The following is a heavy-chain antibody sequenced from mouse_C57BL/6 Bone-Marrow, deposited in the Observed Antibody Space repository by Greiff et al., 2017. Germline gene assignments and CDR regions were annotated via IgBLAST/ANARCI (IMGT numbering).Heavy chain of an antibody. Sequence: ESGPGLVKPSQSLSLTCSVTGYSITSGYYWIWIRQFPGNQLEWMGSISYDGSNNSNPSLKNRISITPDTSKNPFFLKWNSVDTEVTATDNCARERYGSYSMDYWGQGTSVTVSS. D-gene: IGHD1-1*02. J-gene: IGHJ4*01. CDR3: ARERYGSYSMDY. V-gene: IGHV3-6*01. CDR2: ISYDGSN. CDR1: GYSITSGYY.